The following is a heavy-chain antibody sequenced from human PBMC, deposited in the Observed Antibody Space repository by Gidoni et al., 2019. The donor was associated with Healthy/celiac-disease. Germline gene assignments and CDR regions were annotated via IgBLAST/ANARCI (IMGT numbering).Heavy chain of an antibody. Sequence: QVQLVESGGGVVQPGRSLRLSCPASAFTFTSYAIHWVRQAPGKGLEWVALIANDGNDKYSAEFVKGRFTISRDNSKNALYLQMNRLRAEDTAVYYCAREARSGGSYYGMDVWSQGTTVTVSS. V-gene: IGHV3-30-3*01. CDR3: AREARSGGSYYGMDV. CDR2: IANDGNDK. CDR1: AFTFTSYA. J-gene: IGHJ6*02. D-gene: IGHD2-15*01.